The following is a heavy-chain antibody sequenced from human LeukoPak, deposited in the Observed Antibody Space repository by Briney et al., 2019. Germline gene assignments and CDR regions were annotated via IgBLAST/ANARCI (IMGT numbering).Heavy chain of an antibody. CDR3: ARDYCSSTSCYLVY. Sequence: GGSLGLSCAASGFTFSNYAMHWVRQAPGKGLEWVAVISYDGSNKYYADSVKGRFTISRDNSKNTLYLQMNSLRAEDTAVYYCARDYCSSTSCYLVYWGQGTLVTVSS. CDR2: ISYDGSNK. D-gene: IGHD2-2*01. J-gene: IGHJ4*02. V-gene: IGHV3-30*04. CDR1: GFTFSNYA.